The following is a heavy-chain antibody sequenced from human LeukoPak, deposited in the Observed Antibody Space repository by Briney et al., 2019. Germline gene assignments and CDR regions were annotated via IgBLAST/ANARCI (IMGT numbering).Heavy chain of an antibody. V-gene: IGHV3-21*01. D-gene: IGHD1-26*01. J-gene: IGHJ4*02. CDR1: GFTFSSYS. CDR3: ARDSGSYQYYFDY. CDR2: ISSSSSSYI. Sequence: GGSLRLSCAASGFTFSSYSMNWVRQAPGKGLEWVSSISSSSSSYIYYADSVKGRFTISRDNAKNSLYLQMNSLRAEDTAVYYCARDSGSYQYYFDYWGQGTLVTVSS.